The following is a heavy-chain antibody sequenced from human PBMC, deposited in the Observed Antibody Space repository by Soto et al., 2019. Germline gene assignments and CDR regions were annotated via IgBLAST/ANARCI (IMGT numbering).Heavy chain of an antibody. CDR3: AWSNSGYYYHRLDY. CDR1: GGTFSSYA. D-gene: IGHD3-22*01. Sequence: SVKVSCKASGGTFSSYAISWVRQAPGQGLEWMGGIIPIFGTANYAQKFQGRVTITADESTSTAYMELSSLRSEDTAVYYCAWSNSGYYYHRLDYWGQGTLVTVSS. CDR2: IIPIFGTA. V-gene: IGHV1-69*13. J-gene: IGHJ4*02.